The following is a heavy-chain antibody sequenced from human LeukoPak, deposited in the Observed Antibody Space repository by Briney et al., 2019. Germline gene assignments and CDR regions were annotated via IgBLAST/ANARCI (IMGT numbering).Heavy chain of an antibody. CDR1: GGSISSSSHY. D-gene: IGHD6-13*01. V-gene: IGHV4-39*07. CDR2: IYYSGST. Sequence: SETLSLTCTVSGGSISSSSHYWAWIRQSPGTGLEWIGSIYYSGSTYYNPSLKSRVTISVDTSKNQFSLKLSSVTAADTAVYYCARSVWYSSWRPIKRNYFDYWGQGTLVTVSS. CDR3: ARSVWYSSWRPIKRNYFDY. J-gene: IGHJ4*02.